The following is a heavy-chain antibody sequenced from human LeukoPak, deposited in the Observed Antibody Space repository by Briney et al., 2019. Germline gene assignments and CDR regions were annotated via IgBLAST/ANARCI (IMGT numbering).Heavy chain of an antibody. CDR2: ISYDGSNK. J-gene: IGHJ4*02. Sequence: GGSLRLSCAASGFTFSSYAMHWVRKAPGKGLEWVAVISYDGSNKYYADSVKGRLTISRDNSKNTLYLQMNSLRAEDTAVYYCARGYSSGSWGQGTLVTVSS. V-gene: IGHV3-30*04. D-gene: IGHD6-19*01. CDR1: GFTFSSYA. CDR3: ARGYSSGS.